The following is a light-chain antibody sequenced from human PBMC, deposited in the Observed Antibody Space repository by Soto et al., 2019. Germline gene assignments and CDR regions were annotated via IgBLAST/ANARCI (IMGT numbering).Light chain of an antibody. CDR3: CSYAGRSKV. J-gene: IGLJ3*02. V-gene: IGLV2-23*01. CDR2: EGT. CDR1: SNDVGTYNL. Sequence: QSAVPQPASVSGSPGQSITISCTGTSNDVGTYNLVSRYQQHPGKAPKLMIYEGTKRPSWVSHRFSGSKSGNTASLTISGLPAEDEANYYCCSYAGRSKVFGGGPKVTVL.